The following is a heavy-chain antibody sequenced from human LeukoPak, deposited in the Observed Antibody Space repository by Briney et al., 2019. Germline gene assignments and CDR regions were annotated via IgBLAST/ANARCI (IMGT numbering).Heavy chain of an antibody. V-gene: IGHV4-34*01. J-gene: IGHJ4*02. D-gene: IGHD3-22*01. CDR1: GGSFSGYY. CDR3: ARGPPYDYDSSGYYRFDY. CDR2: INHSGST. Sequence: KPSETLSLTCAVYGGSFSGYYWSWIRQSPGKGLEWIGEINHSGSTNYSPSLKSRVTISVDTSKNQFSLKLSSVTAADTAVYYCARGPPYDYDSSGYYRFDYWGQGTLVTVSS.